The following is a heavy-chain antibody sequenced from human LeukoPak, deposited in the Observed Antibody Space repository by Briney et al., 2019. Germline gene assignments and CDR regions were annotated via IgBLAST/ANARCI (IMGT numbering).Heavy chain of an antibody. J-gene: IGHJ4*02. Sequence: GGSLRLSCAASGFTFSSYWMSWVRQAPGKGLEWVSAISGSGVSTYYADSVKGRFTISRDNSKNTLYLQMNSLRAEDTAVYYCAKEYGYTYGEFDYWGQGTLVTVSS. V-gene: IGHV3-23*01. CDR1: GFTFSSYW. CDR2: ISGSGVST. CDR3: AKEYGYTYGEFDY. D-gene: IGHD5-18*01.